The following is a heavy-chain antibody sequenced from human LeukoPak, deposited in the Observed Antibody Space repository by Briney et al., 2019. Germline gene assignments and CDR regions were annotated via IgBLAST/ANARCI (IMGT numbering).Heavy chain of an antibody. V-gene: IGHV4-59*12. D-gene: IGHD3-10*01. J-gene: IGHJ4*02. CDR2: IYYSGST. Sequence: ASETLSLTCTVSGGSISSYYWSWIRQPPGKGLERIGYIYYSGSTNYNPSLKSRVTISVDTSKNQFSLKLSSVTAADTAVYYCARGEGFGELISPVDYWGQGTLVTVSS. CDR3: ARGEGFGELISPVDY. CDR1: GGSISSYY.